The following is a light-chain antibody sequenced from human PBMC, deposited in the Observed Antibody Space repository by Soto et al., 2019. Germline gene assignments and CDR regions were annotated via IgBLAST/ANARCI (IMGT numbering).Light chain of an antibody. CDR3: QQYNNWPPVT. Sequence: EIGMTQSPATLSVSPGERATLSCRASQSININLAWYQQKPGQAPRLLIYGASTRATGLPARFSGSGSGTEFNLTISSLQSEDFAVYYCQQYNNWPPVTFGQGTKVDIK. V-gene: IGKV3-15*01. CDR2: GAS. CDR1: QSININ. J-gene: IGKJ1*01.